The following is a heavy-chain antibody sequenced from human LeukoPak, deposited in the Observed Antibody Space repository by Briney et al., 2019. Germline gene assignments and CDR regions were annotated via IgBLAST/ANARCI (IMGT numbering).Heavy chain of an antibody. CDR1: GGSISSYY. D-gene: IGHD6-19*01. CDR2: IYYSGST. J-gene: IGHJ4*02. CDR3: ARVTSGWTRFDY. V-gene: IGHV4-59*01. Sequence: SETLSLTCTVSGGSISSYYWSWLRQPPGEGLEWLGYIYYSGSTNYNPSLKSRVTISIDTSKNQFSLKLSSVTAADTAVYYCARVTSGWTRFDYWGQGTLVTVSS.